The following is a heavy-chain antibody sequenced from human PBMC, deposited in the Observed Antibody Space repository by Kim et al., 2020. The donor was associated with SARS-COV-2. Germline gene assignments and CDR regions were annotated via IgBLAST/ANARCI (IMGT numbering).Heavy chain of an antibody. CDR2: ISGSGGST. Sequence: GGSLRLSCAASGFTFSSYAMSWVRQAPGKGLEWVSAISGSGGSTYYADSVKGRFTISRDNSKNTLYLQMNSLRAEDTAVYYCAKDHRDILTGYCLFDYWGQGTLVTVSS. CDR1: GFTFSSYA. J-gene: IGHJ4*02. D-gene: IGHD3-9*01. V-gene: IGHV3-23*01. CDR3: AKDHRDILTGYCLFDY.